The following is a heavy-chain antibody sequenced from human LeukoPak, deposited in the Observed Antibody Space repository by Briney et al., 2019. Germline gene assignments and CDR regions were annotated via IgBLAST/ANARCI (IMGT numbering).Heavy chain of an antibody. D-gene: IGHD6-6*01. Sequence: SETLSLTCAVYGGSFSGYYWSWIRQPPGKGLEWIGEINHSGSTNYNPSLKSRVTISVDTSKNQSSLKLSSVTAADTAVYYCARRGIAARRGRGDFDYWGQGTLVTVSS. CDR3: ARRGIAARRGRGDFDY. V-gene: IGHV4-34*01. J-gene: IGHJ4*02. CDR2: INHSGST. CDR1: GGSFSGYY.